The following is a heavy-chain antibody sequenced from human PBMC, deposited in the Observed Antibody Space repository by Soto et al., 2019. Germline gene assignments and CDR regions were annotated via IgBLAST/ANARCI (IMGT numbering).Heavy chain of an antibody. V-gene: IGHV4-59*01. D-gene: IGHD3-16*01. CDR2: IFYSGST. Sequence: VQLQESGPGLVKPSETLSLTCTVSGDSIRSNYWYWIRQPPGQGLEWIGYIFYSGSTYYNPSLRCRFAISLDTSENQFSLKLTSVSAADTAVYYGSGGLCVQGAFHILGQETKVVFSS. CDR3: SGGLCVQGAFHI. J-gene: IGHJ3*02. CDR1: GDSIRSNY.